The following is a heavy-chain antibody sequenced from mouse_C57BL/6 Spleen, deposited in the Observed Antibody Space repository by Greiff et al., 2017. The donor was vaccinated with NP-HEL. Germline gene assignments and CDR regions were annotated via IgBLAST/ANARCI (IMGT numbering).Heavy chain of an antibody. CDR3: ARKGDYYGSSSDWYFDV. Sequence: QVQLKESGAELARPGASVKLSCKASGYTFTSYGISWVKQSTGQGLEWIGEIYPRSGNTYYNEKFKGKATLTADKSSSTAYMELRSLTSEDSAVYFCARKGDYYGSSSDWYFDVWGTGTTVTVSS. J-gene: IGHJ1*03. CDR1: GYTFTSYG. V-gene: IGHV1-81*01. D-gene: IGHD1-1*01. CDR2: IYPRSGNT.